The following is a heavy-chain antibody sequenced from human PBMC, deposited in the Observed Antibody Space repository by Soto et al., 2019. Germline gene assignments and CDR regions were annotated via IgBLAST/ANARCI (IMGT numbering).Heavy chain of an antibody. Sequence: PGGSLRLSCAASGFTFSSYSMSWVRQAPGKGLEWVSGISGSGGSTYYADSVKGRFTISRDNSKNTLHLQMNILRVEDTAVYYCAKDQGPVGYLGQGTLVAVS. CDR2: ISGSGGST. CDR3: AKDQGPVGY. J-gene: IGHJ4*02. V-gene: IGHV3-23*01. CDR1: GFTFSSYS.